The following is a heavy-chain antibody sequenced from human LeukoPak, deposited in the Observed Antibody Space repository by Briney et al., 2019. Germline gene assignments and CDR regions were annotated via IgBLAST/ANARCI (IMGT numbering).Heavy chain of an antibody. J-gene: IGHJ4*02. CDR2: IGHDGDNE. Sequence: AGGSLRLSCTASGFTFSTYSMNWVRQAPGKGLEWVTFIGHDGDNEQYAQSVRGRFTISRDKSKNTVYLQMNSLRAEDTAVYYCAKDRFYDFDYWGQGTLVTVSS. CDR1: GFTFSTYS. V-gene: IGHV3-30*02. D-gene: IGHD3-16*01. CDR3: AKDRFYDFDY.